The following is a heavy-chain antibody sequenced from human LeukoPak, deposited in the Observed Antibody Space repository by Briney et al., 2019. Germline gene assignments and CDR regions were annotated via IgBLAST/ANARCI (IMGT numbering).Heavy chain of an antibody. CDR1: GFTFSTYT. Sequence: GGSLRLSCAASGFTFSTYTMHWVHQTPGKGLEWVAVISHDGSNKYYTDSVKGRFTISRDNSKKTLFLQMNSLRPEDTAVYYCARDTYFDYWGQGTLVTVSS. CDR3: ARDTYFDY. J-gene: IGHJ4*02. V-gene: IGHV3-30*04. CDR2: ISHDGSNK.